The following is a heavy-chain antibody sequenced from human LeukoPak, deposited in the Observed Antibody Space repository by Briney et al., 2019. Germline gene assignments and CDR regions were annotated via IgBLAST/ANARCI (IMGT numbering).Heavy chain of an antibody. CDR1: GFTFSSYG. CDR2: ISGSGGST. Sequence: GGSLRLSCAASGFTFSSYGMSWVRQAPGKGLEWVSAISGSGGSTYYADSVKGRFTISRDNSKNTLYLQMNSLRAEDTAIYYCAKNGDRGAYCSGGSCYPYYYYNMDVWGKGTTVTISS. V-gene: IGHV3-23*01. CDR3: AKNGDRGAYCSGGSCYPYYYYNMDV. D-gene: IGHD2-15*01. J-gene: IGHJ6*03.